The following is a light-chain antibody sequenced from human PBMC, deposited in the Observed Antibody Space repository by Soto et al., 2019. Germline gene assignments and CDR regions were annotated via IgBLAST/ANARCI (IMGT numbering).Light chain of an antibody. CDR2: KAS. Sequence: DIQMTQSPSTLSGSVGDRVTITCRASQTISSWLAWYQQKPGKAPKLLIYKASTLKSGVPSRFSGSGSGTDFTLTISGLQPEDVATYYCQKYNSAPLSFGGGTKVDIK. J-gene: IGKJ4*01. CDR3: QKYNSAPLS. V-gene: IGKV1-5*03. CDR1: QTISSW.